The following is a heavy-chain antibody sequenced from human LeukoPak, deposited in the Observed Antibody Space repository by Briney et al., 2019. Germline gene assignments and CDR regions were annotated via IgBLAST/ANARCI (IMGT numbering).Heavy chain of an antibody. D-gene: IGHD5-18*01. J-gene: IGHJ4*02. CDR2: IYYSGST. CDR1: GDSISRSNYY. Sequence: SETLSLTCTVSGDSISRSNYYWGWIRQPPGKGLEWIGSIYYSGSTDYNPSLKSQVTMSVDTSKSQFSLKVNSVTAADTAVYYCARRDRYSSGQFDHWGQGNLVTVSS. CDR3: ARRDRYSSGQFDH. V-gene: IGHV4-39*01.